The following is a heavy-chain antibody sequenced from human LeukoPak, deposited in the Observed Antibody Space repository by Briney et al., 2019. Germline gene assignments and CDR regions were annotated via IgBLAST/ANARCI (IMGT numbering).Heavy chain of an antibody. CDR3: ARDPTIFGVLYYFDY. Sequence: GASVKVSCKASGYTFTGYYMHWVRQAPRQGLEWMGWINPNSGGTNYAQKFQGRVTMTRDTSISTAYMELSRLRSDDTAVYYCARDPTIFGVLYYFDYWGQGTLVTVSS. D-gene: IGHD3-3*01. V-gene: IGHV1-2*02. CDR1: GYTFTGYY. J-gene: IGHJ4*02. CDR2: INPNSGGT.